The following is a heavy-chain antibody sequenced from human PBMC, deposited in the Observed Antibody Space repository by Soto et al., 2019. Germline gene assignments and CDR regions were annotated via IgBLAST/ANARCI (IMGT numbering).Heavy chain of an antibody. Sequence: ETLSLTCAVSGDSVTSNVWWSWVRQPPGKGLEWIGEAYHNGLTDYNPSLKSRVTMSVDTSKNEFSPKLTSLTAADTAIYYCARDAAVPGESDRFDYWGQGTLVTVSS. CDR3: ARDAAVPGESDRFDY. J-gene: IGHJ4*02. CDR2: AYHNGLT. CDR1: GDSVTSNVW. V-gene: IGHV4-4*02. D-gene: IGHD6-19*01.